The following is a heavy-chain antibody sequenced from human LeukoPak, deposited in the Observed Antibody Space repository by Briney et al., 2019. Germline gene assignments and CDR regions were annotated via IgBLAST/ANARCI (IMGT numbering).Heavy chain of an antibody. CDR3: ARDPEGGAFDL. V-gene: IGHV3-74*01. Sequence: PGGSLRLSCAASGFTFSTYWMHWVRQAPGKGLVWVSRINSDGSSTNYADSVKGRFTISRDNARNLLFLQMNNLRDEDTAIYYCARDPEGGAFDLWGQGTMVTVSS. J-gene: IGHJ3*01. CDR1: GFTFSTYW. CDR2: INSDGSST. D-gene: IGHD3-16*01.